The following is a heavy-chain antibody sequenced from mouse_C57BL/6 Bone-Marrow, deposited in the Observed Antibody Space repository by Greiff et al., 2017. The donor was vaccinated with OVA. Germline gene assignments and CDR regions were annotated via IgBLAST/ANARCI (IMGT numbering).Heavy chain of an antibody. D-gene: IGHD1-1*01. CDR1: GYAFSSSW. CDR3: ARPNYYGSRDYYAMDY. J-gene: IGHJ4*01. Sequence: VKLQESGPELVKPGASVKISCKASGYAFSSSWMNWVKQRPGKGLEWIGRIYPGDGDTNYNGKFKGKATLTADKSSSTAYMQLSSLTSEDSAVYFCARPNYYGSRDYYAMDYWGQGTSVTVSS. CDR2: IYPGDGDT. V-gene: IGHV1-82*01.